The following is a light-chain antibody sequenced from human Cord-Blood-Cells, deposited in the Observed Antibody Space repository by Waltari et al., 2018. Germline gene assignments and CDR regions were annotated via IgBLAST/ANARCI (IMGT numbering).Light chain of an antibody. CDR3: QQSYSTPIT. CDR1: QSISSY. J-gene: IGKJ5*01. CDR2: AAS. V-gene: IGKV1-39*01. Sequence: DIQMTQSPSSLSASLGDRVTIPCRASQSISSYLNWYQQKPGKAPKLLIYAASSLQSGVPSRFSGSGSGTDFTLTISSLQPEDFATYYCQQSYSTPITFGQGTRLEIK.